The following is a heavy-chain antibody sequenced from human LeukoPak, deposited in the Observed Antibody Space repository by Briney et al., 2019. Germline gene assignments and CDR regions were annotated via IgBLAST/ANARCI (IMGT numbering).Heavy chain of an antibody. Sequence: SETLSLTCTVSGGSISSDGYYWSWIRQPPGKGLEWIGNIHHSGSTYYNPSLKSRVTISVDTSKNQLSLKLSSVTAADTAVYYCARVAAGIGFFQHWGQGTLVTVSS. CDR2: IHHSGST. CDR1: GGSISSDGYY. CDR3: ARVAAGIGFFQH. V-gene: IGHV4-39*07. J-gene: IGHJ1*01. D-gene: IGHD6-13*01.